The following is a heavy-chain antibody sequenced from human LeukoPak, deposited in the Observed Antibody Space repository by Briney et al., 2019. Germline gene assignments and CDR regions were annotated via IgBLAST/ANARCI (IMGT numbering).Heavy chain of an antibody. CDR1: GGSFSGYF. V-gene: IGHV4-34*01. D-gene: IGHD7-27*01. J-gene: IGHJ4*02. Sequence: PSETLSLTCAVYGGSFSGYFWSWIRQPPGKGLEWIGEINHSRSTNYNPSLKSRVTISVDTSKNQFSLKLSSVTAADTAVYYCASFTGEVDYWGQGTLVTVSS. CDR3: ASFTGEVDY. CDR2: INHSRST.